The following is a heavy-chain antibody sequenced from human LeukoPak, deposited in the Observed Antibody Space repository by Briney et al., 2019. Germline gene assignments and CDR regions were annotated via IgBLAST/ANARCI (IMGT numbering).Heavy chain of an antibody. V-gene: IGHV5-51*01. D-gene: IGHD6-13*01. CDR2: IYPGDSDT. CDR3: ARLKGRLGIAAAGTGYFDL. Sequence: GESLKISCKGSGYSFTSYWIGWVRQMPGKGLEWMGIIYPGDSDTRYSPSFQGQVTISADKSISTAYLQWSSLKASDTAMYYCARLKGRLGIAAAGTGYFDLWGRGTLVTVSS. J-gene: IGHJ2*01. CDR1: GYSFTSYW.